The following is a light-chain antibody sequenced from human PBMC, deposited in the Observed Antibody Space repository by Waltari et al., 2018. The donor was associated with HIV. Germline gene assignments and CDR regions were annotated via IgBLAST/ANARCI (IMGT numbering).Light chain of an antibody. CDR1: NIGSKS. CDR3: QGWDSSSDHVV. J-gene: IGLJ2*01. Sequence: SYVLTQPPSVSVAPGKTARITCGGNNIGSKSVNWYQQKPGQAPVLVIFYDTDRPSGIPERFSGCNSGNTGTLTISRVEAGDEADYYCQGWDSSSDHVVFGGGTKLTVL. CDR2: YDT. V-gene: IGLV3-21*04.